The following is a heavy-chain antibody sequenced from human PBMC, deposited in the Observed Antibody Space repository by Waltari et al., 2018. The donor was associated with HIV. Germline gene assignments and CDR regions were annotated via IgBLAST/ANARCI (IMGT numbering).Heavy chain of an antibody. CDR1: GYSFTNYG. CDR3: ARDRSTSSY. Sequence: QVQLVQSGAEVKKPGASVKVSCKASGYSFTNYGISWVRQAPGQGLEWMGWITPYNGKTDYVQRFQGRVTMTTDTSTSTVYMELRGLRSDDTAVYYCARDRSTSSYWGQGTLVTVSS. D-gene: IGHD6-13*01. CDR2: ITPYNGKT. J-gene: IGHJ4*02. V-gene: IGHV1-18*01.